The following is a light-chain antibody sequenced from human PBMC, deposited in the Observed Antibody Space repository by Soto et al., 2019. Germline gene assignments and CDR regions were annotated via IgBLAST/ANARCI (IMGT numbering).Light chain of an antibody. CDR3: SSYTSNNTLDLV. Sequence: QSALTQPASVSGSPGQSIIISCTGTSSDIGGYNYVSWYQQHPGKAPKLMIYEVSNRPSGISNRFSGSKSGNTASLTISGLQAEDEADYYCSSYTSNNTLDLVFGGGTKLTVL. CDR2: EVS. J-gene: IGLJ2*01. V-gene: IGLV2-14*01. CDR1: SSDIGGYNY.